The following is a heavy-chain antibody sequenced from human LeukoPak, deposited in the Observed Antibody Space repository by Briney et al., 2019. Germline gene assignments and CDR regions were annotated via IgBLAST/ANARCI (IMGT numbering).Heavy chain of an antibody. CDR3: ARVPRSPVAGKSGYFDY. V-gene: IGHV1-18*01. CDR2: ISAYNGNT. Sequence: GASAKVSCKASGYTFTSYDINWVRQAPGQGLEWMGWISAYNGNTNYALKLQGRVTMTTDTSTSTAYMELRSLRSDDTAVYYCARVPRSPVAGKSGYFDYWGQGTLVTVSS. D-gene: IGHD6-19*01. CDR1: GYTFTSYD. J-gene: IGHJ4*02.